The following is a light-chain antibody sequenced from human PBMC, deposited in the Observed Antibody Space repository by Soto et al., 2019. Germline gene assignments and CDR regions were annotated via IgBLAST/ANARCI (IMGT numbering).Light chain of an antibody. J-gene: IGLJ1*01. V-gene: IGLV1-44*01. CDR1: SSSIERNT. CDR3: KSYAGSNTYV. CDR2: LNS. Sequence: QSVLTQRPSASGTPGQRVTISCSGDSSSIERNTVSWYQQLPGMAPKLLIYLNSRRPSGVPDRFSGSKSGNTASLTVSGLQAADEADYFCKSYAGSNTYVFGSGTKVTVL.